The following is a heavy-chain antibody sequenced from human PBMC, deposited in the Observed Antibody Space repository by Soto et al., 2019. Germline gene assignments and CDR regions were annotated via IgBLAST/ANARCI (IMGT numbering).Heavy chain of an antibody. CDR2: TYYRSKWYY. Sequence: SQTLSLTCAITGDSVSSNSAGWSWVRQSPSRGLEWLGRTYYRSKWYYEYAVSVRGRITINPDTSKNQYSLQLNSVTPEDTAVYFCSRGEQYSGRIFDYWGQGTLVTVSS. CDR1: GDSVSSNSAG. D-gene: IGHD1-26*01. CDR3: SRGEQYSGRIFDY. V-gene: IGHV6-1*01. J-gene: IGHJ4*01.